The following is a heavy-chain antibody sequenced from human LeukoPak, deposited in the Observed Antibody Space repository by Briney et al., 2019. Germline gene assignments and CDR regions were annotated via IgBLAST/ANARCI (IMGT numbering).Heavy chain of an antibody. V-gene: IGHV4-59*08. D-gene: IGHD3-10*01. CDR2: VFSSGST. Sequence: SETLSLTCTVSGGSISGYYWSWIRQPPGKGLEWIGYVFSSGSTNYNPSLKSRVTISVDTSKNHFSLRLTSVTAADTAVYHCARHASTHYGSLDYWGQGTLVTVSS. CDR1: GGSISGYY. J-gene: IGHJ4*02. CDR3: ARHASTHYGSLDY.